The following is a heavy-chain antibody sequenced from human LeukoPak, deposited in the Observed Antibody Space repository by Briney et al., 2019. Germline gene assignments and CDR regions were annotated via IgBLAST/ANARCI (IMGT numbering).Heavy chain of an antibody. J-gene: IGHJ6*03. CDR2: IYSSGST. V-gene: IGHV4-59*01. CDR3: ARTTEGYCSSASCFGFSYSYYMDV. D-gene: IGHD2-2*01. Sequence: SETLSLTCTVSGGSISSYYWSWIRQPPGKGLEWIGYIYSSGSTNYNPSLKSRVTISVDTSKNQFSLKLSSVIAADTAVYYCARTTEGYCSSASCFGFSYSYYMDVWGKGTTVTISS. CDR1: GGSISSYY.